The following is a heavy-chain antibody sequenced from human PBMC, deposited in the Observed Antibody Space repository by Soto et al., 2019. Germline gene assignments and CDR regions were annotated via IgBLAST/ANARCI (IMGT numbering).Heavy chain of an antibody. CDR2: IYYSGST. CDR3: ARGLGSGSYYSAYYYYMDV. CDR1: GGSISSGDYY. Sequence: SETLSLTCTVSGGSISSGDYYWSWIRQPPGKGLEWIGYIYYSGSTYYNPSLKSRVTISVDTSKNQFSLKLSSVTAADTAVYYCARGLGSGSYYSAYYYYMDVWGKGTTVTVSS. J-gene: IGHJ6*03. D-gene: IGHD3-10*01. V-gene: IGHV4-30-4*01.